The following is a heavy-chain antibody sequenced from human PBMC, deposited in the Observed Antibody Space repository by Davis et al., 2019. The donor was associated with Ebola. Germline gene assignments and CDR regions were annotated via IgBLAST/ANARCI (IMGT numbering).Heavy chain of an antibody. CDR1: AFTFSSYW. J-gene: IGHJ6*02. CDR3: ARDGTVVTAIIYYYGMDV. CDR2: IKQDGSEK. Sequence: GESLKISCAASAFTFSSYWMSWVRQAPGKGLEWVANIKQDGSEKYYVDSVKGRFTISRDNSKNTLYLQMNSLRAEDTAVYYCARDGTVVTAIIYYYGMDVWGQGTTVTVSS. D-gene: IGHD2-21*02. V-gene: IGHV3-7*01.